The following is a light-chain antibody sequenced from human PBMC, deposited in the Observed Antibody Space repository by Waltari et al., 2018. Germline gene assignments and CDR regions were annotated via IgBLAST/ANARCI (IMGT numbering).Light chain of an antibody. V-gene: IGLV1-40*01. CDR1: SSNIGAGSD. Sequence: QSVLTQPPSVSGAPGQRVTISCTGSSSNIGAGSDVTWYQQLPGTAPKLLIYGNSNRPSGVPDRFSGSKSGTSASLAITGLQAEDEADYYCQSYDSSLSGSRVFGGGTKLTVL. CDR3: QSYDSSLSGSRV. CDR2: GNS. J-gene: IGLJ3*02.